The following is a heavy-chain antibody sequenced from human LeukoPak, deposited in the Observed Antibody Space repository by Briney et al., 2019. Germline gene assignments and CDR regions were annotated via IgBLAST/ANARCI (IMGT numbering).Heavy chain of an antibody. CDR2: IYYSGSS. CDR1: GGSISGYH. CDR3: ARVPRSYYYYYYMDV. Sequence: TSETLSLTCAVYGGSISGYHWSWIRQPPGKGLEWLGYIYYSGSSNYNPSLKSRVTMSADTSKNQFSLKLSSVTAADTAVYYCARVPRSYYYYYYMDVWGKGTTVTVSS. J-gene: IGHJ6*03. V-gene: IGHV4-59*01.